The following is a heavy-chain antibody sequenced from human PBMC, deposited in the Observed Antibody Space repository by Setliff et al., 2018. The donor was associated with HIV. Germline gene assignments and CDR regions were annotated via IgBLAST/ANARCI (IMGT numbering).Heavy chain of an antibody. D-gene: IGHD2-21*01. CDR2: IYHSGSF. V-gene: IGHV4-4*02. J-gene: IGHJ4*02. CDR3: ARGTHCGGDCTNYFDP. CDR1: SGSISSTNW. Sequence: SETLSLTCDVSSGSISSTNWWSWVRQPPGKGLEWIGEIYHSGSFNYNPSLKSRVTISLDNSINQFSLNLTSVTAADTAVYFCARGTHCGGDCTNYFDPWGQGILVTVSS.